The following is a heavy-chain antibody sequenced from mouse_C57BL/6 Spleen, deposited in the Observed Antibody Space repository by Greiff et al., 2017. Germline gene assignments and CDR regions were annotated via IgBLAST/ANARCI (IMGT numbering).Heavy chain of an antibody. V-gene: IGHV3-6*01. Sequence: VQLKESGPGLVKPSQSLSLTCSVTGYSITSCYYWNWIRQLPGNKLQWMGYISYDGSTNYNPSLKKRISITRDTSMNQFFLKLNSLTTEDTAADYCARSVYDGYSPYALDYWGQGTSVTVSS. CDR3: ARSVYDGYSPYALDY. D-gene: IGHD2-3*01. J-gene: IGHJ4*01. CDR1: GYSITSCYY. CDR2: ISYDGST.